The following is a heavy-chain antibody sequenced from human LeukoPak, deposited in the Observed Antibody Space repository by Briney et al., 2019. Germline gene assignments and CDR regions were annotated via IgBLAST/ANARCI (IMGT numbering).Heavy chain of an antibody. D-gene: IGHD1-7*01. V-gene: IGHV1-8*01. CDR3: ARSITGTTP. CDR2: MNPNSGNT. CDR1: GYTFTSYD. Sequence: ASVKVSCKASGYTFTSYDINWVRQATGQGLEWMGWMNPNSGNTGYAQKFQGRVTMTRDTSISTAYMELSRLRSDDTAVYYCARSITGTTPWGQGTLVTVSS. J-gene: IGHJ4*02.